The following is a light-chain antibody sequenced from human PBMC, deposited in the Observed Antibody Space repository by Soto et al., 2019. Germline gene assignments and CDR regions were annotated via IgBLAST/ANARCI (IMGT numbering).Light chain of an antibody. Sequence: IHMTLSPSSVSASVGYRVTITCRASQGISSWLAWYQQKKEKAPKSLIYAASSLQSGVPSRFSGSGYGTEFNLTISSLQPDDFATYYCQHYNSYSEAFGQGTKVDIK. CDR3: QHYNSYSEA. CDR1: QGISSW. CDR2: AAS. V-gene: IGKV1D-16*01. J-gene: IGKJ1*01.